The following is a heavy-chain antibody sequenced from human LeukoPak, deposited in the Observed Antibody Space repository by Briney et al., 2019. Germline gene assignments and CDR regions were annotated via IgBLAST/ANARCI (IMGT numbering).Heavy chain of an antibody. D-gene: IGHD3-16*02. Sequence: SETLSLTCTVSGGSISNYYWSWIRQPPGKGLEWIGYIYYSGSTNYNPSLKSRVTISVDTSKNQFSLKLSSVTAADTAVYYCARGVTFGGVIVFDYWGQGTLVTVSS. V-gene: IGHV4-59*08. CDR1: GGSISNYY. J-gene: IGHJ4*02. CDR3: ARGVTFGGVIVFDY. CDR2: IYYSGST.